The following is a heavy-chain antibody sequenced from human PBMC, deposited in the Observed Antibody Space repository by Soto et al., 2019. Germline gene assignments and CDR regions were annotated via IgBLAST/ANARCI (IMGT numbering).Heavy chain of an antibody. V-gene: IGHV1-2*04. CDR2: INPNSGGT. CDR1: GYTFTGYY. J-gene: IGHJ6*02. CDR3: ARGSSDGRTLYGMDV. Sequence: QVQLVQSGAEVKKPGASVKVSCKASGYTFTGYYMHWVRQAPGQGLEWMGWINPNSGGTNYAKKFQGWVTMTRDTSISTAYMELSRLRSDDTAVYYCARGSSDGRTLYGMDVWGQGTTVTVSS. D-gene: IGHD2-21*02.